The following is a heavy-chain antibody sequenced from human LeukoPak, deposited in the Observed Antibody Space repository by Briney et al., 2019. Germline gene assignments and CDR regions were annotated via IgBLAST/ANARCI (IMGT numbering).Heavy chain of an antibody. D-gene: IGHD1-1*01. Sequence: GGSLRLSCAASGFTFDDYGMSSVRQAPGKGLEWVSGINWNGGSTGYADSVKGRFTISRDNAKNSLYLQMNSLRAEDTALYYCARADWNLYFDYWGQGTLVTVSS. J-gene: IGHJ4*02. CDR3: ARADWNLYFDY. CDR1: GFTFDDYG. CDR2: INWNGGST. V-gene: IGHV3-20*04.